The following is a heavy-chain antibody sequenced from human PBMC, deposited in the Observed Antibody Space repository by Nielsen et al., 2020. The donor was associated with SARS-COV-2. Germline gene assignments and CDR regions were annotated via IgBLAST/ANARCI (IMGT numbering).Heavy chain of an antibody. CDR2: MYHSGYT. CDR1: GGSFSGYY. V-gene: IGHV4-34*01. J-gene: IGHJ3*01. CDR3: ARASQYYNYVWGSYRPDGFDV. Sequence: SETLSLTCAVYGGSFSGYYWSWVRQSPGEGLEWIGEMYHSGYTLYNPSLKSRVTISVDMSRNRFSLNLSSVTAADTAVYYCARASQYYNYVWGSYRPDGFDVWGQGTMVTVSS. D-gene: IGHD3-16*02.